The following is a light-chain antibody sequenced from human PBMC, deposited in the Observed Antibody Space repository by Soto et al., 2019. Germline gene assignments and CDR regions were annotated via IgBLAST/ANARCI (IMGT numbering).Light chain of an antibody. CDR3: QQYMSSVT. CDR2: GAS. J-gene: IGKJ1*01. V-gene: IGKV3-20*01. CDR1: QSVDTTF. Sequence: EIVLTQSPGSLSLSPGQRATLSCRASQSVDTTFFAWYQKKPGQAPRLLIYGASQKATGIPDRFSGSGSGTDFTLIIRRLEHEDFALYYCQQYMSSVTFGQGTKVEIK.